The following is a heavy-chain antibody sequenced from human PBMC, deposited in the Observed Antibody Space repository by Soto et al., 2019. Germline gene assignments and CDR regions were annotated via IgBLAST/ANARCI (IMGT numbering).Heavy chain of an antibody. CDR3: AREPATAKPEGVDF. D-gene: IGHD1-1*01. J-gene: IGHJ4*02. CDR2: INPNSGGT. CDR1: GYTLSVYY. Sequence: AALKGAWKASGYTLSVYYVHWARQAPGQGLEWMGWINPNSGGTKYAPKFQGGVTMTRDTSITTAYMELSRLRSGDTAVYYCAREPATAKPEGVDFWGQGTLVTVSS. V-gene: IGHV1-2*02.